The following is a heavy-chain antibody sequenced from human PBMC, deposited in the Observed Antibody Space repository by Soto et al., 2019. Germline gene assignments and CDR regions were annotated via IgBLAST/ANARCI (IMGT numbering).Heavy chain of an antibody. J-gene: IGHJ6*03. V-gene: IGHV3-53*04. Sequence: PVGSLRLSIAASGFTVSSNYMSWVRQSPGKVLERVSVIYSGGSTYYADSVKGRFTISRHNSKNTLYLQMNSLRAEDTAVYYCVLVRGVISTGYYYYYMDVWGRGTTVTVSS. CDR2: IYSGGST. CDR1: GFTVSSNY. D-gene: IGHD3-10*01. CDR3: VLVRGVISTGYYYYYMDV.